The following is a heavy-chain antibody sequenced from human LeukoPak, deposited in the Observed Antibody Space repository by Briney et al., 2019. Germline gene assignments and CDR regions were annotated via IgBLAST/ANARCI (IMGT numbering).Heavy chain of an antibody. CDR3: ARDSREVRGVRWFDP. CDR2: IYHNGST. Sequence: PSETLSLTCAVSGGSISSSNWWSWVRQPPGKGLEWIGEIYHNGSTHYNPSLKSRVTISVDTSKNQFSLKLSSVTAADTAVYYCARDSREVRGVRWFDPWGQGTLVTVSS. CDR1: GGSISSSNW. J-gene: IGHJ5*02. V-gene: IGHV4-4*02. D-gene: IGHD3-10*01.